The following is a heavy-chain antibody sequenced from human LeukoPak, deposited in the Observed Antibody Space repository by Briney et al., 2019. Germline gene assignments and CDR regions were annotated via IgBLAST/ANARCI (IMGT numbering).Heavy chain of an antibody. CDR3: AHVKARSGSTFDI. D-gene: IGHD3-10*01. J-gene: IGHJ3*02. CDR1: GFTFSSYE. V-gene: IGHV3-48*03. CDR2: ISSSGSAI. Sequence: GGSLRLSCAASGFTFSSYEMNWVRQAPGKGLEWVSYISSSGSAIYYADSVKGRFTISRDNAKNSLYLQMNSLRVEDTAVYYCAHVKARSGSTFDIWGQGTMVTVSS.